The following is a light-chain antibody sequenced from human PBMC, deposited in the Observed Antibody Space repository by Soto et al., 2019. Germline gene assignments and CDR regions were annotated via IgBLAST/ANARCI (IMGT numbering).Light chain of an antibody. Sequence: EIVLTPSPGTLSLSPVERATLSCRASQSVSYYLAWYQQKPGQAPRLLIYDASSRATGVPDRFSGSGSGTEFTLTISSLQSEDFAVYYCQQYNNWPRWTFGRGTKVDIK. CDR2: DAS. V-gene: IGKV3D-15*01. CDR3: QQYNNWPRWT. J-gene: IGKJ1*01. CDR1: QSVSYY.